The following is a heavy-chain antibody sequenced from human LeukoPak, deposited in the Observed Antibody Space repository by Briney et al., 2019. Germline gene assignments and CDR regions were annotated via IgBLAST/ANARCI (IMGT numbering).Heavy chain of an antibody. CDR3: ARVLLSSSWYAFDY. Sequence: GGSLRLSCAASGFTFSSYSMNWVRQAPGKGLEWVSYISSSSSTIYYADSVKGRFTISRDNAKNSLYLQMNSLRAEDTAVYYCARVLLSSSWYAFDYWGQGTLVTVSS. J-gene: IGHJ4*02. CDR2: ISSSSSTI. V-gene: IGHV3-48*01. D-gene: IGHD6-13*01. CDR1: GFTFSSYS.